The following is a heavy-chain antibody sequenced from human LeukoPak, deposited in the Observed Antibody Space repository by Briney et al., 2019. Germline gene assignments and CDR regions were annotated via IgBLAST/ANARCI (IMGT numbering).Heavy chain of an antibody. J-gene: IGHJ5*02. CDR2: IYYSGST. V-gene: IGHV4-59*08. CDR3: ARGPGALERLLFRWFDP. Sequence: PSETLSLTCTVSDGSISSYYWSWIRQPPGKGLEWIGYIYYSGSTNHNPSLKSRVTISVDTSKNQFSLKLSSVTAADTAVYYCARGPGALERLLFRWFDPWGQGTLVTVSS. D-gene: IGHD3-3*01. CDR1: DGSISSYY.